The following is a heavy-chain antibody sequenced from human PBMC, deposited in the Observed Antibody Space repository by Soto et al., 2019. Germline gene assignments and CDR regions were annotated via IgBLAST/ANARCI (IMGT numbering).Heavy chain of an antibody. J-gene: IGHJ4*02. CDR1: GASIRSSSYY. CDR3: ARLPSGSYFDY. D-gene: IGHD1-26*01. CDR2: IYYSGST. Sequence: PSETLSLTCTVSGASIRSSSYYWGWIRQPPGKGLEWIGSIYYSGSTYYNPSLKSRVTISVDTSKNQFSLKLSSVTAADTAVYYCARLPSGSYFDYWGQGTLVTVS. V-gene: IGHV4-39*01.